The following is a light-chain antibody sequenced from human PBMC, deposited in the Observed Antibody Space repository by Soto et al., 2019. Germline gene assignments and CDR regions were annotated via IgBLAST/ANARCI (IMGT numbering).Light chain of an antibody. J-gene: IGLJ2*01. CDR1: SSDVGGYTY. Sequence: QSALTQPASVSGSPGQSITISCTGTSSDVGGYTYVSWYQQHPGKAPKLIIYDVTNRPSGVSYRFSGSKSGSTASLTISGLHTEDEADYYCSSYTSNSTLVFGGGTKVTVL. V-gene: IGLV2-14*03. CDR3: SSYTSNSTLV. CDR2: DVT.